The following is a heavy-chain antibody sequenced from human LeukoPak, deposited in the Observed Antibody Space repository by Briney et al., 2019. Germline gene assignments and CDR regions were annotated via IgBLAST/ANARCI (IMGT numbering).Heavy chain of an antibody. D-gene: IGHD1-20*01. V-gene: IGHV4-39*01. J-gene: IGHJ6*02. CDR3: ARQGAITARRTHYYAMDV. Sequence: SETLSFTCSVCGCLIRSSGNFYWGWIRQVPGKGLEWIGSVYYTGYSYDNPSLKSRVTVSVDTSKNQFSLKLNSVTAADTAIYYCARQGAITARRTHYYAMDVWGPGTTVTVSS. CDR1: GCLIRSSGNFY. CDR2: VYYTGYS.